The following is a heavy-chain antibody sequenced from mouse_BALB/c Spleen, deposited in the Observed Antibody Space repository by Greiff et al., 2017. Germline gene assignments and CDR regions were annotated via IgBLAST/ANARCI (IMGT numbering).Heavy chain of an antibody. CDR1: GFTFSSYT. Sequence: EVQRVESGGGLVKPGGSLKLSCAASGFTFSSYTMSWVRQTPEKRLEWVATISSGGSYTYYPDSVKGRFTISRDNAKNTLYLQMSSLKSEDTAMYYCTRGSTGDWFAYWGQGTLVTVSA. CDR2: ISSGGSYT. D-gene: IGHD2-1*01. V-gene: IGHV5-6-4*01. J-gene: IGHJ3*01. CDR3: TRGSTGDWFAY.